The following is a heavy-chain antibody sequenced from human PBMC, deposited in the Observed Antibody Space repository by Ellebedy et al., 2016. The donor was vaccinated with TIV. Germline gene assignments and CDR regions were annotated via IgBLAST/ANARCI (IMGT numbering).Heavy chain of an antibody. CDR2: IYHSGST. J-gene: IGHJ6*02. CDR1: GGSISSSNW. CDR3: ARGPTVIIGGHYYGMDV. V-gene: IGHV4-4*02. D-gene: IGHD3-3*01. Sequence: GSLRLXXAVSGGSISSSNWWSWVRQPPGKGLEWIGEIYHSGSTNYNPSLKSRVTISVDKSKNQFSLKLSSVTAADTAVYYCARGPTVIIGGHYYGMDVWGQGTTVTVSS.